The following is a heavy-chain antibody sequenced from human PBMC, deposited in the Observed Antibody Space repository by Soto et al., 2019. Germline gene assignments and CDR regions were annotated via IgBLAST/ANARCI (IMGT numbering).Heavy chain of an antibody. J-gene: IGHJ4*02. CDR1: GGSISSYY. Sequence: QVQLQESGPGLVKPSETLSLTCTVSGGSISSYYWSWIRQPPGKGLEWIGYIYYSGSTNYNPSLKSRVTISVDTSKNQFSLKLSSVTAADTAVYYCARDRREIYFDYWGQGTLVTVSS. CDR3: ARDRREIYFDY. CDR2: IYYSGST. V-gene: IGHV4-59*01.